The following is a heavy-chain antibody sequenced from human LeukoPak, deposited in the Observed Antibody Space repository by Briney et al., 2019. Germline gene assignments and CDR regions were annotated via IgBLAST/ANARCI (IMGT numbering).Heavy chain of an antibody. CDR2: IIPIFGTA. Sequence: GASVKVSCKASGGTFSSYAISWVRQAPGQGLEWMGGIIPIFGTANYAQKFQGRVTITADESTSTAYMELSCLRSEDTAVYYCARARNESPQRLPAPGTATYSNYELAYWGQGTLVTVSS. CDR1: GGTFSSYA. D-gene: IGHD4-11*01. V-gene: IGHV1-69*13. J-gene: IGHJ4*02. CDR3: ARARNESPQRLPAPGTATYSNYELAY.